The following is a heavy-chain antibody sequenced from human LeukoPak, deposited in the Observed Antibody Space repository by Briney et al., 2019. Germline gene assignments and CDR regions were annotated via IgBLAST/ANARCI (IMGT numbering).Heavy chain of an antibody. D-gene: IGHD7-27*01. Sequence: TGGSLRLSCAASGFNFSSYGMTWVRQAPGKGLEWVSSISDIIGTVFYADSVKGRFTISRDNAKNSLYLQMNSLRAEDTAVYYCAKDGNWVYYYGMDVWGQGTTVTVSS. CDR2: ISDIIGTV. CDR3: AKDGNWVYYYGMDV. CDR1: GFNFSSYG. J-gene: IGHJ6*02. V-gene: IGHV3-48*01.